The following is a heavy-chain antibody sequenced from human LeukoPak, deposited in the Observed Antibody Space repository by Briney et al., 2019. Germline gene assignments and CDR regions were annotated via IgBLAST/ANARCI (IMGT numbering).Heavy chain of an antibody. CDR2: IIPIFGTA. J-gene: IGHJ6*03. D-gene: IGHD3-3*01. CDR1: GYTLTELS. CDR3: ARAQRFLEWFAGSYYMDV. Sequence: VASVKVSCKVSGYTLTELSMHWVRQAPGQGLEWMGGIIPIFGTANYAQKFQGRVTITTDESTSTAYMELSSLRSEDTAVYYCARAQRFLEWFAGSYYMDVWGKGTTVTVSS. V-gene: IGHV1-69*05.